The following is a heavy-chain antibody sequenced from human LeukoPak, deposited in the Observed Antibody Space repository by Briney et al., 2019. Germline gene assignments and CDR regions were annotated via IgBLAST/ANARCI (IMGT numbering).Heavy chain of an antibody. CDR3: AKGGKWDVTPFDY. V-gene: IGHV3-23*01. J-gene: IGHJ4*02. CDR2: ISGGGGST. D-gene: IGHD1-26*01. Sequence: GGSLRLSCAASGFTFTSYSMNWVRQAPGKGLEWVSTISGGGGSTYYADSVKGRFTISRDNSKNTLYLQVNSLRAEDMAVYYCAKGGKWDVTPFDYWGQGTLVTVSS. CDR1: GFTFTSYS.